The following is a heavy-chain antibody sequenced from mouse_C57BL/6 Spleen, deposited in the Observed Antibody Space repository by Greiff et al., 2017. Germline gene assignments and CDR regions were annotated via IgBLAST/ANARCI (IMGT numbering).Heavy chain of an antibody. D-gene: IGHD4-1*01. J-gene: IGHJ4*01. CDR1: GYTFTDYY. CDR2: INPYNGGT. CDR3: ARSGAGEARDY. V-gene: IGHV1-19*01. Sequence: VQLKQSGPVLVKPGASVKMSCKASGYTFTDYYMNWVKQSHGKSLEWIGVINPYNGGTSYNQKFKGKDTLTVDKSSSTAYMELNSLTSEDSAVYYYARSGAGEARDYWGQGTSVTVSS.